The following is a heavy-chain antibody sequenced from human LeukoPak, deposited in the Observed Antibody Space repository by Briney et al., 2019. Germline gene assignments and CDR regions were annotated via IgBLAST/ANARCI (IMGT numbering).Heavy chain of an antibody. J-gene: IGHJ4*02. Sequence: PGGSLRLSCAASGFTFSSYAMHWVRQAPGKGLEWVAVISYDGSNKYYADSVKGRFTISRDNSKNTLYLQMNSLRAEDTAVYYCARGPRSSGSYYSHDYWGQGTLVTVSS. CDR2: ISYDGSNK. CDR1: GFTFSSYA. D-gene: IGHD3-10*01. CDR3: ARGPRSSGSYYSHDY. V-gene: IGHV3-30*01.